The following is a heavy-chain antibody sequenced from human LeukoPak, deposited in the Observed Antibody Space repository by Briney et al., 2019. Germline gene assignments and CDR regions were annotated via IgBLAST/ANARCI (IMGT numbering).Heavy chain of an antibody. J-gene: IGHJ6*04. CDR1: GGSFSGYY. CDR3: ARAPRGPAVVRNYGMDV. CDR2: INHSGST. D-gene: IGHD5-18*01. Sequence: SETLSLTCAVYGGSFSGYYWSWIRQPPGKGLEWIGEINHSGSTNYNPSLKSRVTISVDTSKNQFSLKLSSVTAADTAVYYCARAPRGPAVVRNYGMDVWGKGTTVTVSS. V-gene: IGHV4-34*01.